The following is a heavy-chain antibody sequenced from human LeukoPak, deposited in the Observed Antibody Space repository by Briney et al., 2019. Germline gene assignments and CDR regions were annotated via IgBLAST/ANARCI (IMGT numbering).Heavy chain of an antibody. CDR3: ARDDLAFYYYDSSGYPGEY. D-gene: IGHD3-22*01. J-gene: IGHJ4*02. CDR2: ISAYNGNT. CDR1: GYTFTSYG. V-gene: IGHV1-18*01. Sequence: ASVKVSCKASGYTFTSYGISWVRQAPGQGLEWMGWISAYNGNTKYAQKLQGRVTMTTETSTSTAYMELRSLRSDDTAVYYCARDDLAFYYYDSSGYPGEYWGQGTLVTVSS.